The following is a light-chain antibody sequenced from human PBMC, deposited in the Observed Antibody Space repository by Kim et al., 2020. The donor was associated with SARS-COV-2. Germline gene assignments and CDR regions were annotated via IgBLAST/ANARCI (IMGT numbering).Light chain of an antibody. CDR2: DAS. V-gene: IGKV1-5*01. CDR1: QSMGSW. J-gene: IGKJ2*01. CDR3: QQYDSYSST. Sequence: SASVGDRVTIASPARQSMGSWLACYQQKPGTAPKLLNDDASRVESGVPSRFSGSESGKEFTLTISSLQPDDFATYYCQQYDSYSSTFGQGTKLEI.